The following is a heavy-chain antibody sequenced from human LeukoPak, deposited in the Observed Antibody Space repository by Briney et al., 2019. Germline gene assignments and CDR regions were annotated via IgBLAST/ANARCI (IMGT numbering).Heavy chain of an antibody. CDR1: GFTFSSYA. J-gene: IGHJ6*02. Sequence: GGSLRLSCAASGFTFSSYAMSWVRQAPGKGLEWVSAISGSGGSTYYADSVKGRFTISRDNSKNTLYLQMNSLRAEGTAVYYCAKDGTYCSSTSCPGAYYYYGMDVWGQGTTVTVSS. V-gene: IGHV3-23*01. CDR2: ISGSGGST. CDR3: AKDGTYCSSTSCPGAYYYYGMDV. D-gene: IGHD2-2*01.